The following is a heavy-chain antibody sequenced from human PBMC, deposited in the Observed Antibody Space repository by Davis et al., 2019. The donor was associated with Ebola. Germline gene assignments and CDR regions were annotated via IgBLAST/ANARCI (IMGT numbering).Heavy chain of an antibody. J-gene: IGHJ3*02. CDR1: GGSISSYY. Sequence: MPSETLSLTCTVSGGSISSYYWSWIRQPPGKGLEWIGYIYYSGSTNYNPSLKSRVTISVDKSKNQFSLKLSSVTAADTAVYYCARGDYIWGSYRYFAFDIWGQGTMVTVSS. D-gene: IGHD3-16*02. CDR2: IYYSGST. CDR3: ARGDYIWGSYRYFAFDI. V-gene: IGHV4-59*12.